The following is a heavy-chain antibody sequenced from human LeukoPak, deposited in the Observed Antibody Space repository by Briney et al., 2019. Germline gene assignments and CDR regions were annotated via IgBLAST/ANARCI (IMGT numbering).Heavy chain of an antibody. V-gene: IGHV1-8*01. J-gene: IGHJ4*02. D-gene: IGHD6-6*01. CDR1: GYTFTSYD. CDR3: ARTAGRTFDY. Sequence: ASVKVSCKASGYTFTSYDLNWVRQATGQGLEWIGWMNPNSGNTGYAQKFQGRVTMTRDTSTSTVYMELSSLRSEDTAVYYCARTAGRTFDYWGQGTLVTVSS. CDR2: MNPNSGNT.